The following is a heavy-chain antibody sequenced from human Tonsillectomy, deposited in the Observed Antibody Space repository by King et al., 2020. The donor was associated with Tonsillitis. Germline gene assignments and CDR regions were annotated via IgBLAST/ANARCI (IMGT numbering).Heavy chain of an antibody. D-gene: IGHD6-19*01. CDR3: VRDLDTSGWYFLSEY. J-gene: IGHJ4*02. Sequence: QLVQSGAEVKKPGASVKVSCKASGYTFTSYGISWVRQAPGQGLEWMGWISAYNGNTNYAQKFQGRVTMTIDTSTSTAYMELRSLRSDDTAVYYCVRDLDTSGWYFLSEYWGQGTLVTVSS. CDR1: GYTFTSYG. CDR2: ISAYNGNT. V-gene: IGHV1-18*01.